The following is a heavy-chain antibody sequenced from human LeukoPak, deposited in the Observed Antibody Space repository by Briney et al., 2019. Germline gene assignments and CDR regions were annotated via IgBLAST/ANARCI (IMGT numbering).Heavy chain of an antibody. CDR2: IIPIFGTA. CDR1: GYTFTSYG. CDR3: ARNDCSGGSCYRPGAPRYYYYGMDV. J-gene: IGHJ6*02. Sequence: GASVKVSCKASGYTFTSYGISWVRQAPGQGLEWMGGIIPIFGTASYAQKFQGRVTITADESTSTAYMELSSLRSEDTAVYYCARNDCSGGSCYRPGAPRYYYYGMDVWGQGTTVTVSS. D-gene: IGHD2-15*01. V-gene: IGHV1-69*13.